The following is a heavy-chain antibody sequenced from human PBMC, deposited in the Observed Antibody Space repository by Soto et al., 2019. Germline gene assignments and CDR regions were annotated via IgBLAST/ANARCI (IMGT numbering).Heavy chain of an antibody. CDR2: IYNSGST. D-gene: IGHD3-10*01. J-gene: IGHJ4*02. Sequence: QVQLQESGPGLVKPSETLSLTCTVSGGSISSYYWSWIRQPAGKGLEWIGRIYNSGSTNYNPSLRSRVTMSVDTSKNQFSLKLSSVTAADTVVYYCARAGGRKEFGELLFYYWVQGTIVTVSS. V-gene: IGHV4-4*07. CDR3: ARAGGRKEFGELLFYY. CDR1: GGSISSYY.